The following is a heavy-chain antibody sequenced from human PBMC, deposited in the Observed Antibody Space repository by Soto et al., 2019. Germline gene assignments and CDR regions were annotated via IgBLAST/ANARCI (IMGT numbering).Heavy chain of an antibody. V-gene: IGHV3-48*01. CDR2: IRRYTSVT. CDR3: GRVADSGYYTVEY. Sequence: EVQLVESGGILVQPGGSLRLSCAASGFTLSISSMNWVRQAPGKGLEWVSYIRRYTSVTSYADSVKGRFTISRDNAKNSLYLQMNSLRVEDTDVYYCGRVADSGYYTVEYWGQGTLVTVSS. D-gene: IGHD3-22*01. J-gene: IGHJ4*02. CDR1: GFTLSISS.